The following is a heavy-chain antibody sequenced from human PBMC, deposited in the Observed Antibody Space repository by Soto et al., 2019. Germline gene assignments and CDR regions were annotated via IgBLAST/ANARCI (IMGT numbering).Heavy chain of an antibody. Sequence: QVQLQESGPGLVKPSGTLSLTCAVSGGSISSSNWWSWVRQPPVKGLEWIGEIYHSGSTNYNPSLKSRVTISVDKSKNQSTLELSSVTAADTAVYYCARAAMGGSSWPFDYWGQGTLVTVSS. D-gene: IGHD6-13*01. V-gene: IGHV4-4*02. J-gene: IGHJ4*02. CDR3: ARAAMGGSSWPFDY. CDR2: IYHSGST. CDR1: GGSISSSNW.